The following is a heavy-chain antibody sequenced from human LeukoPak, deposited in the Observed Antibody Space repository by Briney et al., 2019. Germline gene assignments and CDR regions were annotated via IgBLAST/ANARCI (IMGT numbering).Heavy chain of an antibody. CDR3: ARALRRIDY. CDR1: GGSFSGCY. D-gene: IGHD4-17*01. V-gene: IGHV4-34*01. J-gene: IGHJ4*02. Sequence: SETLSLTCAVYGGSFSGCYWSWIRQPPGKGLEWIGEINHSGSTNYNPSLKSRVTISVDTSKNQFSLKLSSVTAADTAVYYCARALRRIDYWGQGTLVTVSS. CDR2: INHSGST.